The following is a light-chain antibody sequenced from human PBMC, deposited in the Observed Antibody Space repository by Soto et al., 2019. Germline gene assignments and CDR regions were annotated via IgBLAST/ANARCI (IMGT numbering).Light chain of an antibody. J-gene: IGLJ1*01. Sequence: QSVLTQSPSVSGAPGQRVTISCAGNSSNIGAGYDVHWYKQLPGTAPKVLIYGNDNRPLGVPDRFSSSKSGTSGSLVISGLQAEDEADYYCQSYDSSLSRFVFGSGTKVTVL. CDR1: SSNIGAGYD. CDR2: GND. V-gene: IGLV1-40*01. CDR3: QSYDSSLSRFV.